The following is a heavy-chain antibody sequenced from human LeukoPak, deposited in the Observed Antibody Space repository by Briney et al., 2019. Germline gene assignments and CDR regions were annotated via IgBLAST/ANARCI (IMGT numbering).Heavy chain of an antibody. J-gene: IGHJ4*02. D-gene: IGHD3-9*01. CDR2: ISSSGSTI. V-gene: IGHV3-11*04. CDR3: ARLELRYFDWLPTQIDY. Sequence: PGGSLRLSCAASGFTFSDYYMSWIRQAPGKGLEWVSYISSSGSTIYYADSVKGRFTISRDNAKNSLYPQMNSLRAEDTAVYYCARLELRYFDWLPTQIDYWGQGTLVTVSS. CDR1: GFTFSDYY.